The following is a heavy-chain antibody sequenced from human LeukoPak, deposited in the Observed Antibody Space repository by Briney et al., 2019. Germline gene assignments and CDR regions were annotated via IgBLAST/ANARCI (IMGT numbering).Heavy chain of an antibody. CDR3: AIARDYYDSSGYYY. Sequence: PGGSLRLSCAASGFTFSSYSMNWVRQAPGKGLEWVSSISSSSSYIYYADSVKGRFTISRDNAKNSLYLQMSSLRAEDTAVYYCAIARDYYDSSGYYYWGQGTLVTVSS. CDR2: ISSSSSYI. CDR1: GFTFSSYS. J-gene: IGHJ4*02. V-gene: IGHV3-21*01. D-gene: IGHD3-22*01.